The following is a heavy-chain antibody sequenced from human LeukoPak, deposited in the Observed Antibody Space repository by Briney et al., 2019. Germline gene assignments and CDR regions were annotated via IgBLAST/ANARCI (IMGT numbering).Heavy chain of an antibody. Sequence: GGSLRLSCAASGFTFSSYWMHWVRQAPGKGLVWVSRINSDGSSTSYADSVKGRFTISRDNAKNTLYLQMNSLRAEDTAVYYCARERNYYDSSGYSPAAFDIWGQGTMVTVSS. D-gene: IGHD3-22*01. J-gene: IGHJ3*02. CDR2: INSDGSST. CDR1: GFTFSSYW. V-gene: IGHV3-74*01. CDR3: ARERNYYDSSGYSPAAFDI.